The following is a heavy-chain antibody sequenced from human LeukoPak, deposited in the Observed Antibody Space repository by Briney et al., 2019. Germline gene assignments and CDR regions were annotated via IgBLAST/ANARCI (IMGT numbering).Heavy chain of an antibody. V-gene: IGHV3-23*01. D-gene: IGHD3-10*01. CDR1: GLTFSDNQ. Sequence: GGSLRLSCVVSGLTFSDNQMAWIRQAPGKGLEWVSAISGSGGSTYYADSVKGRFTISRDNSKNTLYLQMSSLRAEDTAVYYCAKAYGSGSPYYFDYWGQGTLVTVSS. J-gene: IGHJ4*02. CDR3: AKAYGSGSPYYFDY. CDR2: ISGSGGST.